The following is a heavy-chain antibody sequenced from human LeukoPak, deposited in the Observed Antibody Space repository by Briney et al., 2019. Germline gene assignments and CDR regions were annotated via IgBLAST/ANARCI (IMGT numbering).Heavy chain of an antibody. D-gene: IGHD6-13*01. CDR3: ARGWAAAGTRVFDY. CDR1: GYTFTGYY. CDR2: INPNSGGT. V-gene: IGHV1-2*02. Sequence: ASVKVSCKTSGYTFTGYYMHWVRQAPGQGLEWMGWINPNSGGTNYAQKFQGRVTMTRDTSISTAYMELSRLRSDDTAVYYCARGWAAAGTRVFDYWGQGTLVTVSS. J-gene: IGHJ4*02.